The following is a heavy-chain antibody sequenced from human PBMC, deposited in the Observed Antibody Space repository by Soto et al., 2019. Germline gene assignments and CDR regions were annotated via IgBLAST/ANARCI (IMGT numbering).Heavy chain of an antibody. CDR3: AHRSSGSTSLDAFDI. CDR2: IYWDDDK. CDR1: GFSLSTSGVG. D-gene: IGHD2-2*01. J-gene: IGHJ3*02. Sequence: QITLKESGPTLMKPTQTLTLTCTFSGFSLSTSGVGVGWIRQPPGKALEWLALIYWDDDKRYSPSLKSRLTITKDTSKNQVVLTMTNMDPVDTATYYCAHRSSGSTSLDAFDIWGQGTMVTVSS. V-gene: IGHV2-5*02.